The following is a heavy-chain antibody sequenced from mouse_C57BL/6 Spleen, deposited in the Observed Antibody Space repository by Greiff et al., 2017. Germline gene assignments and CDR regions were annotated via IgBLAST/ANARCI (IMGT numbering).Heavy chain of an antibody. CDR2: IYPSDSET. V-gene: IGHV1-61*01. CDR1: GYTFTSYW. D-gene: IGHD2-2*01. J-gene: IGHJ4*01. CDR3: AIYGYESYAMDY. Sequence: QVQLKQSAAELVRPGSSVKLSCKASGYTFTSYWMDWVKQRPGQGLEWIGNIYPSDSETHYNQKFKDKATLTVDKSSSTAYMQLSSLTSEDSAVYYCAIYGYESYAMDYWGQGTSVTVSS.